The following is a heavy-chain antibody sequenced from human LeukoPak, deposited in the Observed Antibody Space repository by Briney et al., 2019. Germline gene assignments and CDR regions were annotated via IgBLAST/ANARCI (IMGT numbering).Heavy chain of an antibody. CDR1: GGSFSGYY. J-gene: IGHJ5*02. CDR3: ARRRRIKVVPAAINWFDP. D-gene: IGHD2-2*02. V-gene: IGHV4-39*01. CDR2: IYYSGST. Sequence: SETLSLTCAVYGGSFSGYYWGWIRQPPGKGLEWIGSIYYSGSTYYNPSLKSRVTISVDTSKNQFSLKLSSVTAADTAVYYCARRRRIKVVPAAINWFDPWGQGTLVTVSS.